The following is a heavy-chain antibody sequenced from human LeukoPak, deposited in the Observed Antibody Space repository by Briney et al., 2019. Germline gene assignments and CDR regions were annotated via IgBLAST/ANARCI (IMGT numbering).Heavy chain of an antibody. D-gene: IGHD1-20*01. CDR2: IYYSGNT. J-gene: IGHJ4*01. V-gene: IGHV4-39*01. CDR3: ARRITGTTSDSFDY. CDR1: GGSITSSSYY. Sequence: SETLSLTCTVSGGSITSSSYYWGWIRQPPGKGLEWIGSIYYSGNTYYNPSLKSRVTISVDASKNQFSLRLSSMAATDTALYYCARRITGTTSDSFDYWGHGTLVTVSS.